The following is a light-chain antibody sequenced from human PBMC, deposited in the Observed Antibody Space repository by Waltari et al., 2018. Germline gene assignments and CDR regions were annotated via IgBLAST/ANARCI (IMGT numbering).Light chain of an antibody. Sequence: DIVMTQSPDSLAVTLGERAPITCPCSQSVLYSSNNKNYLAWYQQKPGQPPKLLIYWASTRESGVPDRFSGSGSGTDFTLTISSLQAEDVAVYYCQQYYSTPPTFGQVTKVEIK. CDR3: QQYYSTPPT. V-gene: IGKV4-1*01. CDR1: QSVLYSSNNKNY. CDR2: WAS. J-gene: IGKJ1*01.